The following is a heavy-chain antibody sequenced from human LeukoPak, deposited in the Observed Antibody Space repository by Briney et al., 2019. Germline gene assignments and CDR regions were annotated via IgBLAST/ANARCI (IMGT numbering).Heavy chain of an antibody. V-gene: IGHV1-2*02. J-gene: IGHJ4*02. D-gene: IGHD2-2*01. CDR2: INPHSGGT. CDR3: AREIPCSSSSCLDY. CDR1: GYTFTAYC. Sequence: ASVKVSCKASGYTFTAYCTLWVRQAPGQGLEWMGWINPHSGGTNFAQKFQGRVTMTRDTSITTAHMELSRLTSDDTAMYYCAREIPCSSSSCLDYWGQGTLVTVSS.